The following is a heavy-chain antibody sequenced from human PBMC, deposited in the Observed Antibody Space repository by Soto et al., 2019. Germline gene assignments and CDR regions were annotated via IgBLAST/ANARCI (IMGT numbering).Heavy chain of an antibody. CDR1: GGSFIDYY. J-gene: IGHJ5*02. D-gene: IGHD3-10*01. V-gene: IGHV4-34*01. CDR2: INHSGST. Sequence: SETLSLTCAVYGGSFIDYYWSWIRQPPGKGLEWIGEINHSGSTNYNPSLKSRVTISVDTSKNQFSLKLSSATAADTAVYYCAREGRYYASGRFWWFDPWGQGTLVTVSS. CDR3: AREGRYYASGRFWWFDP.